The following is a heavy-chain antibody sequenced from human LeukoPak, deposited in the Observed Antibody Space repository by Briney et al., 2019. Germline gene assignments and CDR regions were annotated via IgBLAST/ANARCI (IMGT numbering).Heavy chain of an antibody. CDR1: GFTFSSYA. V-gene: IGHV3-48*01. J-gene: IGHJ3*02. D-gene: IGHD3-10*01. CDR2: IGGSGANI. CDR3: ARRFDI. Sequence: PGGSLRLSCAASGFTFSSYAMHWVRQAPGKGLEWVSHIGGSGANIYYADSVKGRFTISRDNAKNTLYLQMNSLRAEDTAIYYCARRFDIWGQGTMVTVSS.